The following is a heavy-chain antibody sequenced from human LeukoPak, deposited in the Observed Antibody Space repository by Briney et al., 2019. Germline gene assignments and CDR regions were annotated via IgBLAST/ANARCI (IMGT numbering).Heavy chain of an antibody. CDR3: ARSGSYYYYYGMDV. J-gene: IGHJ6*02. CDR1: GFTVSSNY. Sequence: GGSLRLSCAASGFTVSSNYMSWVRQAPGKGLEWVSVIYSGGSTYYADSVKGRFTISRDNSKNTLYLQMNSLRAEDTAVYYCARSGSYYYYYGMDVWGQGTTVTVSS. D-gene: IGHD6-25*01. V-gene: IGHV3-66*01. CDR2: IYSGGST.